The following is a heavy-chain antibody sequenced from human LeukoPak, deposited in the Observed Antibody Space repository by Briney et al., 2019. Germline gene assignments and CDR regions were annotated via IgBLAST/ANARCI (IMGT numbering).Heavy chain of an antibody. CDR3: ARVPRIVVPAANIAARPRYYYYMDV. D-gene: IGHD2-2*01. Sequence: GGSLRLSCAASGFTVSSNYMSWVRQAPGKGLEWVSVIYSGGSTYYADSVKGRFTISRDNSKNTLYLQMNSLRAEDTVVYYCARVPRIVVPAANIAARPRYYYYMDVWGKGTTVTVSS. J-gene: IGHJ6*03. CDR2: IYSGGST. CDR1: GFTVSSNY. V-gene: IGHV3-53*01.